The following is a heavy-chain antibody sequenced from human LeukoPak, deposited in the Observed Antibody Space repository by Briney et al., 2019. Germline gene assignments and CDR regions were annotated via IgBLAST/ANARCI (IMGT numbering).Heavy chain of an antibody. D-gene: IGHD5-18*01. CDR1: GFTFSSYA. CDR2: ISSSSSYI. V-gene: IGHV3-21*01. CDR3: ARLGGYSYGPNTYYYMDV. Sequence: GGSLRLSCAASGFTFSSYAMSWVRQAPGKGLEWVSSISSSSSYIYYADSVKGRFTISRDNAKNSLYLQMNSLRAEDTAVYYCARLGGYSYGPNTYYYMDVWGKGTTVTISS. J-gene: IGHJ6*03.